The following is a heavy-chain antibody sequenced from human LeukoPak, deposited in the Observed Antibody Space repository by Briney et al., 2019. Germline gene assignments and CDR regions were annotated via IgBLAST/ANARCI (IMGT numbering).Heavy chain of an antibody. J-gene: IGHJ4*02. CDR3: AIMHPYYDGSGYWVQ. CDR1: GFTFSSYA. D-gene: IGHD3-22*01. V-gene: IGHV3-23*01. CDR2: ISGSGGST. Sequence: GGSLRLSCAASGFTFSSYAMSWVRQAPGKGLEWVSAISGSGGSTYHADSVKGRFTISRDNPRNTLYMEMNSLRAEDTALYYCAIMHPYYDGSGYWVQWGQGTLVTVSS.